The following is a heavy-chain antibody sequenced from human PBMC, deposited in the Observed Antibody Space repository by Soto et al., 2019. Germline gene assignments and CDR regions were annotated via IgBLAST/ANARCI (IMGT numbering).Heavy chain of an antibody. V-gene: IGHV3-23*01. Sequence: LRLSCAASGFTFSSYAMSWVRQAPGKGLEWVSAISGSGGSTYYADSVKGRFTISRDNSKNTLYLQMNSLRAEDTAVYYCANRNHSSGWPNEAFDIWGQGTMVTVSS. CDR1: GFTFSSYA. J-gene: IGHJ3*02. CDR2: ISGSGGST. D-gene: IGHD6-19*01. CDR3: ANRNHSSGWPNEAFDI.